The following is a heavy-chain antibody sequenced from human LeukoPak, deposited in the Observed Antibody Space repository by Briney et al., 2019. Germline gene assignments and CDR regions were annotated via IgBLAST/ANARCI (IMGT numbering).Heavy chain of an antibody. D-gene: IGHD2-15*01. J-gene: IGHJ4*02. CDR3: ARDRCSGGSCYSDY. CDR1: VGSISSYY. V-gene: IGHV4-4*07. Sequence: SETLSLTCTVSVGSISSYYWSWIRQPAGKGLEWIGRIYTSGSTNYNPSLKSRVTMSVDTSKNQFSLKLSSVTAADTAVYYCARDRCSGGSCYSDYWGQGTLVTVSS. CDR2: IYTSGST.